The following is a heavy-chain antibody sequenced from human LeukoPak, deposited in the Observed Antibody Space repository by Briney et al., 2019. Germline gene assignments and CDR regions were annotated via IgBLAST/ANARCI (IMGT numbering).Heavy chain of an antibody. CDR2: ISSSSSYI. Sequence: GGSLRLSCAASGFTFNTYSMNWVRQAPGKGLEWVSFISSSSSYIYYADSVKGRFTISRDNAKNSLYLQMNSLRAEDTAVYFCARDRLPTTSFPYSGFDIWGQGTMVTVPS. D-gene: IGHD4-11*01. V-gene: IGHV3-21*01. CDR3: ARDRLPTTSFPYSGFDI. J-gene: IGHJ3*02. CDR1: GFTFNTYS.